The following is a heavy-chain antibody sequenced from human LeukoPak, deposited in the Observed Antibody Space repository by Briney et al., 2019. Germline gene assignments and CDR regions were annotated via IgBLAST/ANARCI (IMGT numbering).Heavy chain of an antibody. D-gene: IGHD2-15*01. CDR1: GFTFSSYE. Sequence: GGSLRLSCAASGFTFSSYEMNWVRQAPGKGLEWVSYISSSGSTIYYADSVKGRFTISRDNAKNSLYLQMNSLRAEDTAVYYCARLIVPYYFDSWGQGTLVTVSS. CDR2: ISSSGSTI. J-gene: IGHJ4*02. CDR3: ARLIVPYYFDS. V-gene: IGHV3-48*03.